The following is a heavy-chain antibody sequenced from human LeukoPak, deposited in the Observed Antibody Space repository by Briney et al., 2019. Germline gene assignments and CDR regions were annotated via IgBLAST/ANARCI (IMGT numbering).Heavy chain of an antibody. J-gene: IGHJ6*03. CDR2: IYYSGTT. Sequence: SETLSLTCTVSGGSISSSNYYWGWIRQPPGTGLEWIGTIYYSGTTYYNPSLESRVTIFEDTSKNQFSLMLTSVTAADTAVYYCERQTSDYYYYYMDVWGKGTTVTVSS. CDR3: ERQTSDYYYYYMDV. V-gene: IGHV4-39*01. CDR1: GGSISSSNYY.